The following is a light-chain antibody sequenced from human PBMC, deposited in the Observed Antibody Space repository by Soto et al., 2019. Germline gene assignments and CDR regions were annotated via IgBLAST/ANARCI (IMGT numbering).Light chain of an antibody. CDR1: SSNIGSNT. V-gene: IGLV1-44*01. J-gene: IGLJ2*01. Sequence: QAVVTQPPSASGTPGQRVTISCSGSSSNIGSNTVNWYQQLSGTAPKLLIYSNTQRPSGVPDRFSGSKSGTSASLAISGLQSEDDADYYCAAWDDSLNGHVAFGGGTKLTVL. CDR3: AAWDDSLNGHVA. CDR2: SNT.